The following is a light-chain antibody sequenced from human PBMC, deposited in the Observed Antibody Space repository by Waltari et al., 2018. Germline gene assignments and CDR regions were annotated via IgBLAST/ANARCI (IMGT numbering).Light chain of an antibody. CDR1: QSVLYSSNNKNY. J-gene: IGKJ5*01. Sequence: DIVMTQSPDSLAVSLGERATIDCKSSQSVLYSSNNKNYLAWYQQKPGQPPQLLIYWASTRESGVPDRFSGSGSGTDFTLTISSLQAEDVAVYYCQQYYSTPPITFGQGTRLEIK. CDR2: WAS. CDR3: QQYYSTPPIT. V-gene: IGKV4-1*01.